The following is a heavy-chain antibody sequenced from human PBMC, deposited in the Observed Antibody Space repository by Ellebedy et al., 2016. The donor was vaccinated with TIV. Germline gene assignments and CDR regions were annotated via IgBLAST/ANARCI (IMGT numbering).Heavy chain of an antibody. CDR3: ARDSRVATIWGDGFGGGPNDY. CDR2: INSDGSST. Sequence: PGGSLRLSCVASGFTFRSHGMHWVRQAPGKGLVWVSRINSDGSSTSYADSVKGRFTISRDNAKNTLYLQMNSLRAEDTAVYYCARDSRVATIWGDGFGGGPNDYWGQGTLVTVSS. J-gene: IGHJ4*02. CDR1: GFTFRSHG. V-gene: IGHV3-74*01. D-gene: IGHD5-12*01.